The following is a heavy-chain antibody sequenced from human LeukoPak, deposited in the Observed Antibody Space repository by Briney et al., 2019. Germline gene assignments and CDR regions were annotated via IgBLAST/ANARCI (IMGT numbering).Heavy chain of an antibody. CDR3: AREGSGSYFFPGIFRDGFDI. D-gene: IGHD3-10*01. Sequence: GGSLRLSCATSGFNFDRYTIHWVRQAPGKGLEWVSLAGWAGGTTFYSDSVRGRSTISRDNSKITLHLQMNSLRAEDTAMYYCAREGSGSYFFPGIFRDGFDIWGQGTMVIVSS. CDR1: GFNFDRYT. V-gene: IGHV3-43*01. CDR2: AGWAGGTT. J-gene: IGHJ3*02.